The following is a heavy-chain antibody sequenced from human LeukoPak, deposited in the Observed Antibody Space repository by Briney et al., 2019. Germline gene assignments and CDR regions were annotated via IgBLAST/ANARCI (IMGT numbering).Heavy chain of an antibody. V-gene: IGHV1-46*01. J-gene: IGHJ3*02. D-gene: IGHD6-25*01. Sequence: ASVKVSCKASGYTFTSYYMHWVRQAPGQGLEWMGIINPSGGSTSYAQKFQGRVTMTRDMSTSTVYMELSSLRSEDTAVYYCASSAARRSAFDIWGQGTVVTVSS. CDR1: GYTFTSYY. CDR2: INPSGGST. CDR3: ASSAARRSAFDI.